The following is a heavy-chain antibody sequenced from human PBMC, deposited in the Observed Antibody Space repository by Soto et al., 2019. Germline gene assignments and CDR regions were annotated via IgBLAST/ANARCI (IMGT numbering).Heavy chain of an antibody. Sequence: SVKVSCKASGFTFSSSAVQWVRQARGQRLEWIGKIVVGSGNTNYAQKSQERVTITRDMSTSTAYMELSSLRSEDTAFYYCAAFDPGPMGFDPWGQGTLVTV. CDR2: IVVGSGNT. V-gene: IGHV1-58*01. J-gene: IGHJ5*02. D-gene: IGHD3-9*01. CDR3: AAFDPGPMGFDP. CDR1: GFTFSSSA.